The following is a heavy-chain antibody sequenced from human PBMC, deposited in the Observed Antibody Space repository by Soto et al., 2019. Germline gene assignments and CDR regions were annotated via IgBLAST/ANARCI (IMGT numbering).Heavy chain of an antibody. CDR3: AAGISDCLTGFRPHFHYYYGMDV. J-gene: IGHJ6*02. V-gene: IGHV1-58*01. CDR1: RFTFTSSS. CDR2: IVVGRGNT. D-gene: IGHD3-9*01. Sequence: SVQVPYKASRFTFTSSSGQWVRQARGQRLEWIGWIVVGRGNTNYAQKFQERVTITQDMSTSTAYMELCSLRSEDTAVYYCAAGISDCLTGFRPHFHYYYGMDVWGQGTTVTVSS.